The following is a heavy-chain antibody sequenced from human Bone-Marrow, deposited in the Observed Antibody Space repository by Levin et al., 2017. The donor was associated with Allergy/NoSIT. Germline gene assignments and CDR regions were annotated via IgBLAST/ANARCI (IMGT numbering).Heavy chain of an antibody. Sequence: GESLKISCATSGISFKNSIIHWVRQVPGKGLEFVSAISNIDGSTYYAYSVEDRFTISGDNSKNTVYLQMDSLRPEDTAVYSCAREGYTSGRAGAFDMWGQGTMVLVSS. J-gene: IGHJ3*02. CDR2: ISNIDGST. V-gene: IGHV3-64*01. CDR3: AREGYTSGRAGAFDM. D-gene: IGHD6-19*01. CDR1: GISFKNSI.